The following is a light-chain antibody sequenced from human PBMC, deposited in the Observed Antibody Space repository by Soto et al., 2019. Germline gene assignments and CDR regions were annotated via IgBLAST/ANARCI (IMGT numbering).Light chain of an antibody. J-gene: IGKJ1*01. Sequence: DIQMTQSPSTMSASLGDRVNITCRASQSISSWLAWYQKKPGKDPKLLIYDASSLESGVPSRFSGSGSGTEFTLTISSLQTDDCATYDCQHYNSYSEAFGQLTKGDI. CDR3: QHYNSYSEA. V-gene: IGKV1-5*01. CDR1: QSISSW. CDR2: DAS.